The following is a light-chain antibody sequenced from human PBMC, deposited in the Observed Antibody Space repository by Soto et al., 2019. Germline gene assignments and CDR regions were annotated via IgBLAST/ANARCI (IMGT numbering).Light chain of an antibody. CDR3: QQYNSYWT. CDR1: QSISSW. V-gene: IGKV1-5*01. Sequence: DIQMTQSPSTLSASVGDRITITFRASQSISSWLAWYQQKPGQAPKLLIYDASSLERGVPSRFSGSGSGTEFTLTISSLQPDDFATYYCQQYNSYWTFGQGTKVDIK. CDR2: DAS. J-gene: IGKJ1*01.